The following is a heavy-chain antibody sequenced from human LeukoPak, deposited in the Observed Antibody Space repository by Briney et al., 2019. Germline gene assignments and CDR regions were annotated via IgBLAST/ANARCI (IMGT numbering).Heavy chain of an antibody. CDR1: GGSITTGIYY. CDR3: ARRGGSLGYFDL. Sequence: SETLSLTCTVSGGSITTGIYYWGWIRQPPGKGLEWIGSINYRGSTYYNPSLKSRVTVSVDTSKNQFSLNLMSVTAADTAVYYCARRGGSLGYFDLWGRGTLVTVSS. D-gene: IGHD4-23*01. V-gene: IGHV4-39*01. CDR2: INYRGST. J-gene: IGHJ2*01.